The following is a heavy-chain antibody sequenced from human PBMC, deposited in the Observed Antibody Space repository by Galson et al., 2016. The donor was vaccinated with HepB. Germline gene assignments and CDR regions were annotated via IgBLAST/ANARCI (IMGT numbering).Heavy chain of an antibody. V-gene: IGHV3-33*01. CDR1: GFKFSSYG. CDR2: IWFDGSEL. CDR3: ARDGAGDDNSGYTSDR. D-gene: IGHD3-22*01. Sequence: SLRLSCAASGFKFSSYGMHWVRQAPGKGLEWVAVIWFDGSELYYADSVKGRFTISRDNSKNTLFLQMNNLRGEDTAVYYCARDGAGDDNSGYTSDRWGQGTLVTVSS. J-gene: IGHJ5*02.